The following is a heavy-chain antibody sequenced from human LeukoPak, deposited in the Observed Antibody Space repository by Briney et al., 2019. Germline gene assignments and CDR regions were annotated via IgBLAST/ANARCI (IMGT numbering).Heavy chain of an antibody. Sequence: GGPLRLSCAASGFTFSNYAMTWVRQAPGKGLEWVSAISGGGDTTHYADSVKGRFTISRDNSKNMLYLQMDSLRAEDTAVYYCATQWSVGGPTWNYMDVWGKGTTVTVSS. D-gene: IGHD2-15*01. V-gene: IGHV3-23*01. CDR3: ATQWSVGGPTWNYMDV. J-gene: IGHJ6*03. CDR2: ISGGGDTT. CDR1: GFTFSNYA.